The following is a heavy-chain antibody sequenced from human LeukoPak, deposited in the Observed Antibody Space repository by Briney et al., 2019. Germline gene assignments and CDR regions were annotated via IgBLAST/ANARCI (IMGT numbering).Heavy chain of an antibody. V-gene: IGHV3-48*03. CDR3: ARQYYYDTSGYDAFDI. D-gene: IGHD3-22*01. J-gene: IGHJ3*02. Sequence: PGGSLRLSCAASGFXFSSYELNWVRQAPGKGLEWVSYISSSGSSIYYADSVKGRFTISRDNAKNSLCLQMNSLRAEDTAVYYCARQYYYDTSGYDAFDIWGQGTMVTVSS. CDR1: GFXFSSYE. CDR2: ISSSGSSI.